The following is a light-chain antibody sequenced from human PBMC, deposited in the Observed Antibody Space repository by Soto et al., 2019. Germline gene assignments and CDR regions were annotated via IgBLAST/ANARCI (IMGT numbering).Light chain of an antibody. CDR1: QSISDT. CDR2: GAS. J-gene: IGKJ5*01. CDR3: QQYGSSIT. Sequence: EVVLTQSPGTLSVSPGGRATLSCRASQSISDTLAWYQQKPGQAPRLLIYGASSRATGIPDRFSGSGSGTDFTLTISRLEPEDFAVYYCQQYGSSITFGQGTRLEIK. V-gene: IGKV3-20*01.